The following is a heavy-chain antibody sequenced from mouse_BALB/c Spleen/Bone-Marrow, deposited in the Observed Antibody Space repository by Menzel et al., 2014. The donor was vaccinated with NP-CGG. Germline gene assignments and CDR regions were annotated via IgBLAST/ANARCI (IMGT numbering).Heavy chain of an antibody. Sequence: VHLQQSGAELVRPGASVKLSCKASGYSFTSYWMNWVKQRPGQGLEWIGMIHPSDSETRLNQKFKDKATLTVDKSSSTAYMQLSSPTSEDSAVYYCARRDYGYDRDWYFDVWGAGTTVTVSS. CDR3: ARRDYGYDRDWYFDV. V-gene: IGHV1-61*01. CDR2: IHPSDSET. D-gene: IGHD2-2*01. CDR1: GYSFTSYW. J-gene: IGHJ1*01.